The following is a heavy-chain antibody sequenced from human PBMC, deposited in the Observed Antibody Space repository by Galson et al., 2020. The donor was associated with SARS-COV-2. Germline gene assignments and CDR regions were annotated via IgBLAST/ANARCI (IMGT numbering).Heavy chain of an antibody. CDR1: GFPFSSYG. D-gene: IGHD3-10*01. CDR3: ARDAPSPPVGWCGELLDSFDI. V-gene: IGHV3-33*01. Sequence: GASLKLSRAASGFPFSSYGMHWVRQAPGKGLESVAVIWYDGSNKYYADSVTGRFTISRDNSKNTLYLQMNSLRAEDTAVYYCARDAPSPPVGWCGELLDSFDIWGQGTMVTFSS. J-gene: IGHJ3*02. CDR2: IWYDGSNK.